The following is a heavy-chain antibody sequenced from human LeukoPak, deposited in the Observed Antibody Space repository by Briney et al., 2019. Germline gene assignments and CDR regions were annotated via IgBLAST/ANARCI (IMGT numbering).Heavy chain of an antibody. V-gene: IGHV1-2*06. CDR2: INPNSGGT. CDR1: GYTFIDYY. D-gene: IGHD7-27*01. CDR3: ARDLPSTPNWELDY. Sequence: GASVKVSCKSSGYTFIDYYIHWVRQAPGQGLEWMGRINPNSGGTNSAQTFQGRVTMTRDTSTSTAYMELNRLTSDDTAVYYCARDLPSTPNWELDYWGQGTLVTVSS. J-gene: IGHJ4*02.